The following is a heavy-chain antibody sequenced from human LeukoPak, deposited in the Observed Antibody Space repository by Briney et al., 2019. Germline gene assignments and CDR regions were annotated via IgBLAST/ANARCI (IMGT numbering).Heavy chain of an antibody. CDR3: ARASYSYDISGWVPFDY. CDR2: IYYSGST. D-gene: IGHD3-22*01. V-gene: IGHV4-59*01. J-gene: IGHJ4*02. CDR1: GGSISSYY. Sequence: SETLSLPCTVSGGSISSYYWSWIRQPPGKGLEWIGYIYYSGSTNYNPSLKSRVTISVDTSKNQVSLKLSSVTAADTAVYYCARASYSYDISGWVPFDYWGQGTLVTASS.